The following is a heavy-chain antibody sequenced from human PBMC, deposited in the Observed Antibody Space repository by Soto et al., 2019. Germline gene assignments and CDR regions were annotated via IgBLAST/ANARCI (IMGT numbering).Heavy chain of an antibody. J-gene: IGHJ6*02. V-gene: IGHV4-31*03. CDR2: IYYSGST. Sequence: QVQLQESGPGLVKPSQTLSLTCTVSGGSISSGGYYWSWIRQHPGKGLEWIGYIYYSGSTYYNPSLKSRVTISVDTSKYQFSRKLSSVTAADTAVYYCAGDGGSSWLDYYYYYGMDVWGQGTTVTVSS. D-gene: IGHD6-13*01. CDR1: GGSISSGGYY. CDR3: AGDGGSSWLDYYYYYGMDV.